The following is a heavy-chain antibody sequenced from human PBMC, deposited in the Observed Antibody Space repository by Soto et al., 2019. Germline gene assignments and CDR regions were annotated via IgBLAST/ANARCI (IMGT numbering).Heavy chain of an antibody. D-gene: IGHD3-3*01. CDR2: IYHSGST. Sequence: SETLSLTCTVSGASMRNSDYYWTWIRQHPGKGLEWIGYIYHSGSTYYNPSLKSRATISVDTSKNQFSLNLRSLTAADTAVYYCARGLVTIFGVVPIPPDYWGQGTLVTVSS. J-gene: IGHJ4*02. CDR3: ARGLVTIFGVVPIPPDY. CDR1: GASMRNSDYY. V-gene: IGHV4-31*03.